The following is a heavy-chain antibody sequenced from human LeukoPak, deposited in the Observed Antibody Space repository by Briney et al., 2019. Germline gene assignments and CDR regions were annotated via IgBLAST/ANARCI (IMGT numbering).Heavy chain of an antibody. D-gene: IGHD2-15*01. V-gene: IGHV3-21*01. CDR3: ARDLSLAANDY. CDR1: GFTFSSYS. Sequence: PGGSLRLSCAASGFTFSSYSMTWVRQAPGKGLEWVSSISSSSSYIYYADSVKGRFTISRDNAKNSLYLQMNSLRAEDTAVYYCARDLSLAANDYWGQGTLVTVSS. J-gene: IGHJ4*02. CDR2: ISSSSSYI.